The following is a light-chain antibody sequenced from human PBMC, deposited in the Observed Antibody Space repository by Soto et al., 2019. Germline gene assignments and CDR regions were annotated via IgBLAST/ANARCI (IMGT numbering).Light chain of an antibody. V-gene: IGKV3-20*01. Sequence: EIVLTQSPGTLSLSPGERATLXXRASLGISINLAWYQQRPGQAPRLLXYGASSRAPDIPDRFSGSGSGTDFTLTISGLEPEDLAVYYCQQYGYSPPLTCGQGTKVDIK. CDR1: LGISIN. J-gene: IGKJ1*01. CDR3: QQYGYSPPLT. CDR2: GAS.